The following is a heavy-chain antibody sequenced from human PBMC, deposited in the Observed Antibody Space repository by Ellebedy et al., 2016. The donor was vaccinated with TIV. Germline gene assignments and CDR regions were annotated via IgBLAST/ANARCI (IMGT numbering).Heavy chain of an antibody. J-gene: IGHJ4*02. Sequence: AASVKVSCKASGYTFITFGISWVRQAPGQGLEWMGWINPYNGYTKYVEKFQGRVTVTTDTSTSTAYMELTSLRSDDTAVYYCARDGGYSYGLGLDYWGQGTLVTVSS. CDR1: GYTFITFG. D-gene: IGHD5-18*01. V-gene: IGHV1-18*01. CDR2: INPYNGYT. CDR3: ARDGGYSYGLGLDY.